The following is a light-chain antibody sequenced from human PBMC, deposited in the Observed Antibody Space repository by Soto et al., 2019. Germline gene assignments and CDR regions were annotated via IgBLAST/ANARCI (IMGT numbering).Light chain of an antibody. CDR2: AAS. V-gene: IGKV1-9*01. J-gene: IGKJ3*01. CDR1: QGISNY. Sequence: DIELTQSPSFLSASVGARVTITCRASQGISNYLAWYQQKPGKAPKLLIYAASTLESGVTSRFSGRGSGTEFALTVCCLEPEDFATYNCQQLYSYPLVSFGRGTKVDI. CDR3: QQLYSYPLVS.